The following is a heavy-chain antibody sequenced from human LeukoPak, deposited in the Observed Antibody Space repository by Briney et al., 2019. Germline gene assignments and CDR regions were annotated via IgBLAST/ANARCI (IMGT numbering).Heavy chain of an antibody. V-gene: IGHV3-7*01. D-gene: IGHD6-19*01. Sequence: GGSLRLSCTASGFSFSSYWMSWVRQAPGKGLEWVANIKQDGSDKYYVDSVKGRFTVSRDNAKNSLYLQMNSLRAEDSALYYCARASAVAGTRDYWGQGTLVTVSS. CDR2: IKQDGSDK. J-gene: IGHJ4*02. CDR1: GFSFSSYW. CDR3: ARASAVAGTRDY.